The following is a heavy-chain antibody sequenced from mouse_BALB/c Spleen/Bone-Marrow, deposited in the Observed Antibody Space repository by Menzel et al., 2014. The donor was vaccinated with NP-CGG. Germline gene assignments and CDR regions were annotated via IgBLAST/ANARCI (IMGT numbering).Heavy chain of an antibody. CDR2: ISTYYGDA. V-gene: IGHV1S137*01. J-gene: IGHJ4*01. CDR1: GYTFTDYA. Sequence: QVQLQQSGAELVRPGVSVKISCKGSGYTFTDYAMHWVKQSHAKSLEWIGVISTYYGDASYNQKFKGKAAMTVDKSSSTAYMELARLTSEDSAIYYCARDAMDYWGQGTSVTVSS. CDR3: ARDAMDY.